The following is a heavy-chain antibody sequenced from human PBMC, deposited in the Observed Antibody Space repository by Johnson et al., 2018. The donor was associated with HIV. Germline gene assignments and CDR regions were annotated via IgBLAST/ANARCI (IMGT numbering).Heavy chain of an antibody. J-gene: IGHJ3*02. CDR3: ARPVVAVASTHHAFDI. CDR2: ISWNSGSI. Sequence: VQLVESGGGLVQPGRSLRLSCAASGFTFDDYAMHWVRQAPGKGLEWVSGISWNSGSIGYADSVKCRFSISRDNAKNSLYLQMNSLRAEDTAVYYCARPVVAVASTHHAFDIWGQGTMVTVSS. CDR1: GFTFDDYA. V-gene: IGHV3-9*01. D-gene: IGHD6-19*01.